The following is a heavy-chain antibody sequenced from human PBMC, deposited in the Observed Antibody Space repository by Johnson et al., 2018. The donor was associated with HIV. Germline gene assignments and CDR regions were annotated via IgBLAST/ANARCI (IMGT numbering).Heavy chain of an antibody. CDR3: ARDPGVVGAPRSRVDAFDI. CDR1: GFTFSRYW. V-gene: IGHV3-7*05. Sequence: VQLVESGGGLVQPGGSLRLSCAASGFTFSRYWMSWVRQAPGKGLEWVANIKQDGSEKYYVDSVKGRFTITRDNAKNSLYLKMNSRRAEDTAVYDCARDPGVVGAPRSRVDAFDIWGQGTMVTVSS. CDR2: IKQDGSEK. D-gene: IGHD2-15*01. J-gene: IGHJ3*02.